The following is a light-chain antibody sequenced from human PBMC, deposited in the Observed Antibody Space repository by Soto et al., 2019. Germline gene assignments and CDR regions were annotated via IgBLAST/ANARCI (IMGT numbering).Light chain of an antibody. CDR2: KAS. J-gene: IGKJ1*01. CDR1: QSISSW. CDR3: QQYNSYSPWT. V-gene: IGKV1-5*03. Sequence: DIQMTQSPSTLSASVGDRVTITCRASQSISSWLAWYQQKPGKAPKLLIYKASSLESGLPSRFSGSGSGTEFTLTISSLQPDYFATYYCQQYNSYSPWTFGQGTKVEIK.